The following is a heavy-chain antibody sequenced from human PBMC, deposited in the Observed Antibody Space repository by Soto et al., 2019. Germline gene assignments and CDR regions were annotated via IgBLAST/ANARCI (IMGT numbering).Heavy chain of an antibody. CDR2: INAGNGNT. V-gene: IGHV1-3*01. Sequence: ASVKVSCKASGYTFTSYAMHWVRQAPGQRLEWMGWINAGNGNTKYSQKFQGRVTITRDTSASTAYMGLSSLRSEDTAVYYCARDVIAAAGTRVRAFDIWGQGTMVTVSS. CDR3: ARDVIAAAGTRVRAFDI. CDR1: GYTFTSYA. J-gene: IGHJ3*02. D-gene: IGHD6-13*01.